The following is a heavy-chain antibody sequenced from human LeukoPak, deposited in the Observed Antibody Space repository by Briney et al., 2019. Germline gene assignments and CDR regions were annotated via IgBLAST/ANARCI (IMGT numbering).Heavy chain of an antibody. CDR1: GFTFSSYA. CDR3: ARATSLYYDSSGYSDY. V-gene: IGHV3-30-3*01. J-gene: IGHJ4*02. Sequence: PGGSLRLSCAASGFTFSSYAMHWVRQAPGKGLEWVAVISYDGSNKYYADSVKGRFTISRDNSKNTLYLQMNSLRAEDTAVYYCARATSLYYDSSGYSDYWGQGTLVTVSS. D-gene: IGHD3-22*01. CDR2: ISYDGSNK.